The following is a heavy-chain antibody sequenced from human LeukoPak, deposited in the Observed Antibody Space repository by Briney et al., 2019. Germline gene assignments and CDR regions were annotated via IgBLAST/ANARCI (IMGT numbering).Heavy chain of an antibody. Sequence: SETLSLTCAVSGGSISSGGYSWSWIRQPPGKGLEWIGYIYHSGSTYYNPSLKSRVTISVDRSKNQFSLKLSSVTAADTAVYYCARLGLENYDSSGSVDYWGQGTLVTVSS. CDR3: ARLGLENYDSSGSVDY. J-gene: IGHJ4*02. CDR2: IYHSGST. V-gene: IGHV4-30-2*01. CDR1: GGSISSGGYS. D-gene: IGHD3-22*01.